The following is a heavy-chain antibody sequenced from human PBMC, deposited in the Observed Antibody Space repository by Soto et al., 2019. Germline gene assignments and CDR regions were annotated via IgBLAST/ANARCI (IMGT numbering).Heavy chain of an antibody. D-gene: IGHD3-10*01. V-gene: IGHV1-18*01. Sequence: QVQLVQSGAEVKKPGASVKVSCKASGYTFTSYGISWVRQAPGQGLEWMGWISAYNGNTNYAQKLQGRVTMTTDTSXSXXYMELRSLRSDDTAVYYCARDLLWFGESPSNAFDIWGQGTMVTVSS. CDR2: ISAYNGNT. J-gene: IGHJ3*02. CDR3: ARDLLWFGESPSNAFDI. CDR1: GYTFTSYG.